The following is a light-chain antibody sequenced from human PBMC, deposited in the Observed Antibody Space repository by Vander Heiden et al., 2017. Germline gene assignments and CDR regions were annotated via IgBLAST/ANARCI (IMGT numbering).Light chain of an antibody. CDR2: DAS. CDR1: QDISNY. J-gene: IGKJ3*01. V-gene: IGKV1-33*01. CDR3: LQDDNLPIT. Sequence: DIQMTQSPSSLSASVGDRVTITCQASQDISNYLDWYQQKPGKAPKLLIYDASNLETGVPSRFSGSGSGTDFTFTISSLQPEDIATYYCLQDDNLPITFGHGTKVDIK.